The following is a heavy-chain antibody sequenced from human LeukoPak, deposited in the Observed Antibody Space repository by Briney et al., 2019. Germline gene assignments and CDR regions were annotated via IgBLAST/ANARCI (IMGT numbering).Heavy chain of an antibody. CDR1: GGTFSSYA. CDR3: ARGSYPYYDILTGYMYFDY. CDR2: IIPIFGTA. D-gene: IGHD3-9*01. J-gene: IGHJ4*02. V-gene: IGHV1-69*13. Sequence: GASVTVSCKASGGTFSSYAISWVRQAPGQGLEWMGGIIPIFGTANYAQKFQGRVTITADESTSTAYMELSSLRSEDTAVYYCARGSYPYYDILTGYMYFDYWGQGTLVTVSS.